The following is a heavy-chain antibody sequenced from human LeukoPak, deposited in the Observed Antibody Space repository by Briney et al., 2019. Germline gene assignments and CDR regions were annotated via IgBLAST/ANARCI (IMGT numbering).Heavy chain of an antibody. Sequence: SQTLSLTCTVSGGSISSGGYYWSWIRQHPGKGLEWIGYIYYSGSTYYNPSLKSRVTISVYTSKNQFSLKLSSVTAADTAVYYCARDMYYGSGSYYNSHFEAEGWYFDLWGRGTLVTVSS. CDR2: IYYSGST. V-gene: IGHV4-31*03. J-gene: IGHJ2*01. CDR3: ARDMYYGSGSYYNSHFEAEGWYFDL. CDR1: GGSISSGGYY. D-gene: IGHD3-10*01.